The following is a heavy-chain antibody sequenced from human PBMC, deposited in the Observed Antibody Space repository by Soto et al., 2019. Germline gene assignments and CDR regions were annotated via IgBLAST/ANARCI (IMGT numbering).Heavy chain of an antibody. D-gene: IGHD6-13*01. CDR1: GVSISSSNW. CDR3: ASEQQLVHWFDP. V-gene: IGHV4-4*02. Sequence: QVQLQESGPGLVTPSGTLSITCAVSGVSISSSNWWSWVRQPPGKWLEWIGEIYHSGSTNYNPSLKSRVTISVDKSKNQFSLKLSSVTAADTAVYYCASEQQLVHWFDPCVQGTLVTVSS. CDR2: IYHSGST. J-gene: IGHJ5*02.